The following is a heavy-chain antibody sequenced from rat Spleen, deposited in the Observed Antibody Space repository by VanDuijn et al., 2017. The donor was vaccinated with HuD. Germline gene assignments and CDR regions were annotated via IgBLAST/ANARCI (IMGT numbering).Heavy chain of an antibody. D-gene: IGHD4-3*01. CDR1: GFSLTSNS. J-gene: IGHJ4*01. CDR2: IWGDGST. CDR3: ARHLREASGVMDV. V-gene: IGHV2-1*01. Sequence: QVQLKESGPGLVQPSQTLSLTCTVSGFSLTSNSVHWLRQPPGKGLEWMGGIWGDGSTSYNSVLKSRLSISRDTSKSQIFLKMNRLQPEDTGTYYCARHLREASGVMDVWGQGASVTVSS.